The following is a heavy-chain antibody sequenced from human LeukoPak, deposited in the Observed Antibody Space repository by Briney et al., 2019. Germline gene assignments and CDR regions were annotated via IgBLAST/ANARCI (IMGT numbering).Heavy chain of an antibody. D-gene: IGHD1-26*01. CDR1: GASIINYY. CDR2: IHSSGGS. Sequence: SATLSLPCSASGASIINYYWSWFRQPPEKGLEGMGHIHSSGGSSYYPSLQSRLTLSIDTSRNQLSLKLPSVSAADTAVYFCARLGSYHAFWGQGALGTVSS. J-gene: IGHJ4*02. V-gene: IGHV4-4*09. CDR3: ARLGSYHAF.